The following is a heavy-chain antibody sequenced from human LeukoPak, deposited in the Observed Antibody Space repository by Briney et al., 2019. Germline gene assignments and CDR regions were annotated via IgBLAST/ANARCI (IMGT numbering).Heavy chain of an antibody. D-gene: IGHD6-13*01. J-gene: IGHJ5*02. CDR1: GGSISSGGYS. Sequence: SETLSLTCAVSGGSISSGGYSWSWIRQAPGKGMEWIAYIYYTGNTYFNPSLKSRVTISVDTSKNQFSLKLSSVTAADTAVYYCARVLAAAGNNWFDPWGQGTLVTVSS. CDR2: IYYTGNT. CDR3: ARVLAAAGNNWFDP. V-gene: IGHV4-30-4*07.